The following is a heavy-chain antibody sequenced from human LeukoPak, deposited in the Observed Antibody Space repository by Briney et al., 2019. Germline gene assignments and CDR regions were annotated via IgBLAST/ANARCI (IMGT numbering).Heavy chain of an antibody. Sequence: GESLKISCKASGYSFTNYWIGWVRQMPGKGLEWMGIIHPGDSGTKYSPSFQGQVTISADKSISTAYLQWSSLKASDTAMYYCARTRMTATPDYWGQGTLVTVSS. D-gene: IGHD2-21*02. V-gene: IGHV5-51*01. CDR1: GYSFTNYW. CDR2: IHPGDSGT. J-gene: IGHJ4*02. CDR3: ARTRMTATPDY.